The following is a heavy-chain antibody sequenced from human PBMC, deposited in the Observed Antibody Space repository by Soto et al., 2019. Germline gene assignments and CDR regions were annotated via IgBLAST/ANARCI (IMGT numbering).Heavy chain of an antibody. CDR2: ISAYNGNT. V-gene: IGHV1-18*01. J-gene: IGHJ4*02. CDR1: GYTFTSYG. Sequence: ASVKCSCKASGYTFTSYGISWVRQAPGQGREWMGWISAYNGNTNYAQKLQGRVAMTTDTSTSTAYMELRSLRSDDTAVYYCAREPRYSSSSEFDYWGQGTLVTVSS. D-gene: IGHD6-6*01. CDR3: AREPRYSSSSEFDY.